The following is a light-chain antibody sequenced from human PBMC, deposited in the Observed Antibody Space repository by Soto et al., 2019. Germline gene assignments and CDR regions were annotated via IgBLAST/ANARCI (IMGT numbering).Light chain of an antibody. V-gene: IGLV2-8*01. CDR3: SPYAGNSNDV. Sequence: QSVLTQPPSASGSPGQSVTISCTGTSSDVGAYKFVSWYQQNPGKAPKLIIYDVTKRPTGVPDRFSGSKSGNTASLTVSGLQAEDEADYYCSPYAGNSNDVFGSGTKVTVL. CDR1: SSDVGAYKF. J-gene: IGLJ1*01. CDR2: DVT.